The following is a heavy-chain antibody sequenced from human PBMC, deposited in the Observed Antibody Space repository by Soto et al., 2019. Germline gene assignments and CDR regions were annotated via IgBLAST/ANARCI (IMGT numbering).Heavy chain of an antibody. CDR1: GGSISSGGYY. J-gene: IGHJ4*02. Sequence: QVQLQESGPGLVKPSQTLSLTCTVSGGSISSGGYYWSWIRQHPGKGLEWIGYIYYSGSTYYNPSLKSRVTISVDTSKNQFSLKLSSVTASDTAVYYCATITRGYSYRLSYFDYWSQGTLVTVSS. CDR2: IYYSGST. CDR3: ATITRGYSYRLSYFDY. V-gene: IGHV4-31*03. D-gene: IGHD5-18*01.